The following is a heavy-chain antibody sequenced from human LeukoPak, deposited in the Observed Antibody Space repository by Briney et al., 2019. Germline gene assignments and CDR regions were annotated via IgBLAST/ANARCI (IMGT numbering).Heavy chain of an antibody. CDR1: GFTFSSYS. CDR2: ISSISSAT. CDR3: ARELRITIFGVVNTNFDY. D-gene: IGHD3-3*01. V-gene: IGHV3-48*01. J-gene: IGHJ4*02. Sequence: GGSLRLSCAASGFTFSSYSMKWARQAPGKGLEWVSYISSISSATYYADSVKGRSTISRDNSKNTLYLQMNSLRAEDTAVYYCARELRITIFGVVNTNFDYWGQGTLVTVSS.